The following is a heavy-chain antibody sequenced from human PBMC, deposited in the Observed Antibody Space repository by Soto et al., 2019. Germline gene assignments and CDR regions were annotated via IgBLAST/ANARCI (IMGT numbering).Heavy chain of an antibody. J-gene: IGHJ5*02. CDR2: INMNGRST. D-gene: IGHD6-6*01. Sequence: GGSLRLSCAASGFTFSSYWMHWVRQAPGKGLVWVSRINMNGRSTTYADYVKGRFTISRDNAKNTLYLQMSSLRVEDADVYYCARSLNSGSTFDPWGEETMVTVSS. CDR3: ARSLNSGSTFDP. CDR1: GFTFSSYW. V-gene: IGHV3-74*01.